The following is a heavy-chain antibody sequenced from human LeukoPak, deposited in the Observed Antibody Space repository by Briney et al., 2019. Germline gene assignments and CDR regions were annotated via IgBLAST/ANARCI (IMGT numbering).Heavy chain of an antibody. CDR3: AREAVTRNYFDY. CDR2: IYSGGST. Sequence: GGSLRLSCAASGFTLSSNYMNWVRQAPGKGLEWVSDIYSGGSTYYADSVKGRFTISRDNSKNTLYLQMNSLRAEDTAVYYCAREAVTRNYFDYWGQGTLVTVSS. J-gene: IGHJ4*02. CDR1: GFTLSSNY. D-gene: IGHD4-17*01. V-gene: IGHV3-53*01.